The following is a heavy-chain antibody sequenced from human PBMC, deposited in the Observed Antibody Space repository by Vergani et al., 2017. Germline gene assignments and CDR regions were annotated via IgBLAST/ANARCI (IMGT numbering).Heavy chain of an antibody. CDR2: ISSSSSTI. D-gene: IGHD2-2*01. J-gene: IGHJ6*03. CDR1: GFTFSSYS. CDR3: ARGSTYCSSTSCYYHYYMDV. V-gene: IGHV3-48*01. Sequence: VKLEESGGGVVQPGRSLRLSCAASGFTFSSYSMNWVRQAPGKGLEWVSYISSSSSTIYYADSVKGRFTISRDNAKNSLYLQMNSLRAEDTAVYYCARGSTYCSSTSCYYHYYMDVWGKGTTVTVSS.